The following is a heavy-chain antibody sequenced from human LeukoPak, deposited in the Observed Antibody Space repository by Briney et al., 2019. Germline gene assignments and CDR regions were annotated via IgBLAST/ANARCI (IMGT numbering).Heavy chain of an antibody. D-gene: IGHD3-9*01. J-gene: IGHJ4*02. Sequence: PGGSLRLSCAASGFTFSSYAMSWVRQAPGKGLEWVSAISGSGGSTYYADSVKGRFTISRDNSKNTLYLQMNSLRAEDTAVYYGAKSLYYDILTGYGANDFWGQGTLVTVSS. V-gene: IGHV3-23*01. CDR1: GFTFSSYA. CDR3: AKSLYYDILTGYGANDF. CDR2: ISGSGGST.